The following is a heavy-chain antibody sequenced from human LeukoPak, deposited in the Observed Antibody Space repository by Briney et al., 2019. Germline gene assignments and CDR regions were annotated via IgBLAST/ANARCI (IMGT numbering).Heavy chain of an antibody. V-gene: IGHV4-59*01. CDR2: IYYTGST. CDR3: ASCGGTSRAFDY. CDR1: GGSFSSYY. D-gene: IGHD2-21*01. Sequence: PSETLSLTCTVSGGSFSSYYWSWIRQPPGKGLEWIGYIYYTGSTYYNPSLKSRVTISVDTSKNQFSLELSSLTAADTAVYYCASCGGTSRAFDYWGQGTLVTVSS. J-gene: IGHJ4*02.